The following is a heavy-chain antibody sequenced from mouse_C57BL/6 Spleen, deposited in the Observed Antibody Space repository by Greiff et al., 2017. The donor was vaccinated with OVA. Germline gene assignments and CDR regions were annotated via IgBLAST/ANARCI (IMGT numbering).Heavy chain of an antibody. J-gene: IGHJ2*01. Sequence: EVKLVESGPGLVKPSQSLSLTCSVTGYSITSGYYWNWIRQFPGNKLEWMGYISYDGSNNYNPSLKNRISITRDTSKNQFFLKLNSVTTEDTATYYCARETAQADYFDYWGQGTTLTVSS. V-gene: IGHV3-6*01. D-gene: IGHD3-2*02. CDR2: ISYDGSN. CDR1: GYSITSGYY. CDR3: ARETAQADYFDY.